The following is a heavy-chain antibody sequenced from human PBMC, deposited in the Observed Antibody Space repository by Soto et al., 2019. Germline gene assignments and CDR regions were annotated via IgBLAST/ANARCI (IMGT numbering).Heavy chain of an antibody. Sequence: GASVKVSCKASGGTFSSYAISWVRQAPGQGLEWMGGIIPIFGTANYAQKFQGRVTITADESTSTAYMELNSLRAEDTAVYYCAKDLRSSRYWYFDLWGRGTLVTVSS. V-gene: IGHV1-69*13. J-gene: IGHJ2*01. CDR1: GGTFSSYA. CDR2: IIPIFGTA. CDR3: AKDLRSSRYWYFDL.